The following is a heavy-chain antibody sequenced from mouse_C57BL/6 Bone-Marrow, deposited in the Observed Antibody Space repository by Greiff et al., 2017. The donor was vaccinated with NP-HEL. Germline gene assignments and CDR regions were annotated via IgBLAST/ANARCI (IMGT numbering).Heavy chain of an antibody. D-gene: IGHD3-2*02. CDR3: VREGSSGYVDWFAY. J-gene: IGHJ3*01. CDR2: IRSKSSNYAT. Sequence: EVHLVESGGGLVQPKGSLKLSCAASGFTFNTYAMHWVRQAPGKGLEWVARIRSKSSNYATYYADSVKDRFTISRDDSQSMLYLQMNNLKTEDTAMYYCVREGSSGYVDWFAYWGQGTLVTVSA. CDR1: GFTFNTYA. V-gene: IGHV10-3*01.